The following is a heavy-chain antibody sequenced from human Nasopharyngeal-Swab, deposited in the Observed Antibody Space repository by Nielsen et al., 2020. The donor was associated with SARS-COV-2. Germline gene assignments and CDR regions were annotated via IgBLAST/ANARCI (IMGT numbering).Heavy chain of an antibody. D-gene: IGHD6-19*01. Sequence: WERQAPGQGLEWMGWISAYNGNTNYAQKLQGRVTMTTDTSTSTAYMELRSLRSDDTAVYYCARDFRSSGWHYYYYYGMDVWGQGTTVTVSS. J-gene: IGHJ6*02. CDR3: ARDFRSSGWHYYYYYGMDV. CDR2: ISAYNGNT. V-gene: IGHV1-18*01.